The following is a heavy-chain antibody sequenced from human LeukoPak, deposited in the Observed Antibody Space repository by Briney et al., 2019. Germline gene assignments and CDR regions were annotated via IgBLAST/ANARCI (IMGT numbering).Heavy chain of an antibody. CDR2: VSGSGSTV. CDR1: GFTFGDHI. CDR3: VRQFAS. V-gene: IGHV3-48*01. J-gene: IGHJ4*02. Sequence: PGGSLRLSCAASGFTFGDHIMNWVRQLPGKRLEWVAYVSGSGSTVYYADSVKGRFTASRDNGKSSLYLQMNSLRVEDTALYYCVRQFASWGQGTLVTVSS.